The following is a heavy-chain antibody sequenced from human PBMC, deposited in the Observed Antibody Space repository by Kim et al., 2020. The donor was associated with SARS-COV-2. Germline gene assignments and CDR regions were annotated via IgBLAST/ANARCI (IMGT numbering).Heavy chain of an antibody. CDR2: ISYDGSNK. J-gene: IGHJ4*02. D-gene: IGHD3-16*02. Sequence: GGSLRLSCAASGFTFSSYAMHWVRQAPGKGLEWVAVISYDGSNKYYADSVKGRFTISRDNSKNTLYLQMNSLRAEDTAVYYCARVGGGSYRSHFDYWGQGTLVTVSS. CDR3: ARVGGGSYRSHFDY. V-gene: IGHV3-30*04. CDR1: GFTFSSYA.